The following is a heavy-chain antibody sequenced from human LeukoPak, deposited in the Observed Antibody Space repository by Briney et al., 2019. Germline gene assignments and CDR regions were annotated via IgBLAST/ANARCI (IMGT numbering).Heavy chain of an antibody. CDR2: INPRIGDT. V-gene: IGHV1-2*06. CDR1: GYTFTGFY. CDR3: ARGAWDYDGKDY. Sequence: GASVKVSCKASGYTFTGFYIHWVRQAPGQGLEWMGRINPRIGDTNSARRFQGRVTMTRDTSISTAYMDLNRLTSDDTAVYYCARGAWDYDGKDYWGQGTLVTVSS. J-gene: IGHJ4*02. D-gene: IGHD1-7*01.